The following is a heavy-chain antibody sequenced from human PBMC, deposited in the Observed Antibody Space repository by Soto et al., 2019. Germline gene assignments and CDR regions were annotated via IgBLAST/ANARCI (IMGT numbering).Heavy chain of an antibody. V-gene: IGHV4-34*01. CDR2: INHSGST. D-gene: IGHD5-12*01. CDR1: GGSFSGYY. Sequence: QVQLQQWGAGLLKPSETLSLTCAVYGGSFSGYYWSWIRQPPGKGLEWIGEINHSGSTNYNPSLRSRVTISVDTSTNQFSLKLSSVTAADTAVYYCARGAWLRSSLRSYDYYGMDVWGQGTTVTVSS. CDR3: ARGAWLRSSLRSYDYYGMDV. J-gene: IGHJ6*02.